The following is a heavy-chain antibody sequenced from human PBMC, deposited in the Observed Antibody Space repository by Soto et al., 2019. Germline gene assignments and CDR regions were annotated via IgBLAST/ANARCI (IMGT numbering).Heavy chain of an antibody. J-gene: IGHJ2*01. V-gene: IGHV4-30-4*01. CDR3: ARMSYFYDKWYFDI. D-gene: IGHD3-22*01. CDR2: VYYSGSS. CDR1: GGSINNNDYY. Sequence: QLQESGPGLVKPSQTLSLTCSVSGGSINNNDYYWRWIRQTPGKGLVWSGYVYYSGSSDYIPSLKSRISMSIDKSKNQFHLKLNSVTAADTATYFCARMSYFYDKWYFDIWGRGTLVTVSS.